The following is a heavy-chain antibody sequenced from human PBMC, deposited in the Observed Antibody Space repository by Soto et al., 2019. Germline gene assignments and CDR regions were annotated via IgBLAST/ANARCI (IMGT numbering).Heavy chain of an antibody. CDR1: GASITGSSY. CDR3: ARGMTPPGAPAWYYFDS. D-gene: IGHD2-8*02. CDR2: FSLSGTT. Sequence: VQLQESGPGLMKPSETLSLTCTVSGASITGSSYWSWIRQPAGKGLEWIGRFSLSGTTSYNPSLRSRVTMSADVSKNQFSLRLTSVTAADTALYYCARGMTPPGAPAWYYFDSWGQGTLVTVSS. J-gene: IGHJ4*02. V-gene: IGHV4-4*07.